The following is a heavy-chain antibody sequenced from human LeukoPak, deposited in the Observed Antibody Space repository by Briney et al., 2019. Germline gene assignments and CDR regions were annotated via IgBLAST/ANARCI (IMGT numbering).Heavy chain of an antibody. D-gene: IGHD3-3*01. CDR1: GFTFSTYA. CDR3: ARDDPDYDFWSGCPTFDY. CDR2: IGGSGGTT. J-gene: IGHJ4*02. V-gene: IGHV3-23*01. Sequence: GGSLRLSCAASGFTFSTYAMNWVRQAPGKGLEWVSGIGGSGGTTYYADSVKGRFTISRDNAKNSLYLQMNSLRAEDTAVYYCARDDPDYDFWSGCPTFDYWGQGTLVTVSS.